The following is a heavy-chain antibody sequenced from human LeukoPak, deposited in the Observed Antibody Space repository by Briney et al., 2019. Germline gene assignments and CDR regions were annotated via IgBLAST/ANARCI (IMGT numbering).Heavy chain of an antibody. CDR2: NNPNGGGT. CDR3: ARDLAVAGTYYYYYGMDV. V-gene: IGHV1-2*02. CDR1: GYTFIDYY. Sequence: GASVKVSCKTSGYTFIDYYIHWVRQAPGQGLEWMGWNNPNGGGTYYAQRFQGRVTMTRDTSTSTVYMELSSLRSEDTAVYYCARDLAVAGTYYYYYGMDVWGQGTTVTVSS. J-gene: IGHJ6*02. D-gene: IGHD6-19*01.